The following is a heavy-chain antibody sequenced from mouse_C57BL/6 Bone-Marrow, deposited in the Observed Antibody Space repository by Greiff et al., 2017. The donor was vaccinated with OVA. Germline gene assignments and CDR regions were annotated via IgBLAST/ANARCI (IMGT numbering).Heavy chain of an antibody. J-gene: IGHJ2*01. CDR3: ARGRTVGPLDY. CDR1: GYTFTSYW. D-gene: IGHD1-1*01. CDR2: INPSNGGT. Sequence: QVQLKQPGTELVKPGASVTLSCKASGYTFTSYWMHWVKQRPGQGLEWIGNINPSNGGTNYNEKFKSKATLTVDKSSSTAYMQLSSLTSEDSAVYYCARGRTVGPLDYWGQGTTLTVSS. V-gene: IGHV1-53*01.